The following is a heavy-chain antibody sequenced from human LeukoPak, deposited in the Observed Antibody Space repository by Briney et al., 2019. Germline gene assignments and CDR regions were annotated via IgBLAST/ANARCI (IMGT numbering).Heavy chain of an antibody. D-gene: IGHD3-3*01. CDR3: ARVEESASFDP. V-gene: IGHV3-21*01. Sequence: PGGSLRLSCAASGFTFSSYSMNWVRQAPGKGLEWVSSTSSSSSYIYYADSVKGRFTISRDNAKNSLYLQMNSLRAEDTAVYYCARVEESASFDPWGQGTLVTVSS. CDR2: TSSSSSYI. CDR1: GFTFSSYS. J-gene: IGHJ5*02.